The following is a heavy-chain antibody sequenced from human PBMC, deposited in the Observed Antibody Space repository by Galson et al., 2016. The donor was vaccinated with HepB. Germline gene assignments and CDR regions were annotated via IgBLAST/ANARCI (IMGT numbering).Heavy chain of an antibody. CDR3: ARYRAATAYSDF. D-gene: IGHD6-25*01. J-gene: IGHJ4*02. Sequence: SVKVSCKASGYSFTTYGISWVRQAPGQGLEWMGWISANSGNTNYAQKFQGRVTMTRDTSTSTAYMELRSLRSDDAAVYYCARYRAATAYSDFWGQGTLVTVSS. CDR2: ISANSGNT. V-gene: IGHV1-18*01. CDR1: GYSFTTYG.